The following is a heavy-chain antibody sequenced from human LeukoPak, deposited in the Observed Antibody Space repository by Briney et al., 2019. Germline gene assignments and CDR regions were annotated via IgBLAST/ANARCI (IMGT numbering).Heavy chain of an antibody. J-gene: IGHJ5*02. CDR2: INTNTGNP. D-gene: IGHD3-3*01. Sequence: ASVKVSCKASGYTFTSYAMNWVRQAPGQGLEWMGWINTNTGNPTYAQGFTGRFVFSLDTSVSTAYLQISSLKAEDTAVYYCARVQLGDFWSGSSGNWFDPWGQGTLVTVSS. CDR3: ARVQLGDFWSGSSGNWFDP. V-gene: IGHV7-4-1*02. CDR1: GYTFTSYA.